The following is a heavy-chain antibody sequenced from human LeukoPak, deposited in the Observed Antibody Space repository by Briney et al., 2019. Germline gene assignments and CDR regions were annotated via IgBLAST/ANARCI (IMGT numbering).Heavy chain of an antibody. CDR2: IYYSGST. J-gene: IGHJ3*02. Sequence: PSETLSLTCTVSGGSISSGGYYWSWIRQHPGKGLEWIGYIYYSGSTYYNPSLKSRVTISVDTSKNQFSLKLSSVTAADTAVYYCARGFSGYYAGDAFEIWGQGTMVTVSS. V-gene: IGHV4-31*03. D-gene: IGHD3-22*01. CDR1: GGSISSGGYY. CDR3: ARGFSGYYAGDAFEI.